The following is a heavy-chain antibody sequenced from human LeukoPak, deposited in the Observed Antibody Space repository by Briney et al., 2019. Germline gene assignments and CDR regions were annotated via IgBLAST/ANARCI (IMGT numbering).Heavy chain of an antibody. CDR3: ARARAPGRSGFDY. CDR2: ISSSSSTI. Sequence: GGSLRLSCAASGLTVSSYSMNWVPQAPGKGLEWVSYISSSSSTIYYADSVKGRFTISRDNAKNSLYLQMNSLRDEDTAVYYCARARAPGRSGFDYWGQGTLVTVSS. D-gene: IGHD2-15*01. V-gene: IGHV3-48*02. J-gene: IGHJ4*02. CDR1: GLTVSSYS.